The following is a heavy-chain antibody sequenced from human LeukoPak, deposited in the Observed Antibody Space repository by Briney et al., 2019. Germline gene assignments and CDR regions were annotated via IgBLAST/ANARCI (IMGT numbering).Heavy chain of an antibody. D-gene: IGHD3-10*01. CDR3: ARRANYYGSGSFLNWFDP. CDR1: GYSFTSYW. V-gene: IGHV5-51*01. Sequence: PGESLKISCKGSGYSFTSYWTGWVRQMPGKGLEWMGIIYPGDSDTRYSPSFQGQVTISADKSISTAYLQWSSLKASDTAMYYCARRANYYGSGSFLNWFDPWGQGTLVTVSS. J-gene: IGHJ5*02. CDR2: IYPGDSDT.